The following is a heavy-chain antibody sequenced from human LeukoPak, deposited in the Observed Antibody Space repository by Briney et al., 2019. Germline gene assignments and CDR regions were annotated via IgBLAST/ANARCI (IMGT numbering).Heavy chain of an antibody. V-gene: IGHV4-31*03. J-gene: IGHJ4*02. D-gene: IGHD4-11*01. Sequence: PSETLSLTCTVSRASISSGSYYWNWIRHHPGRGVEWIGYIHHSGTTYYNPSLKSRVTISVDTSENQISLNLASVTAADTAVYYCARRSYYRTDPFDFWGQGTLVTVSP. CDR1: RASISSGSYY. CDR3: ARRSYYRTDPFDF. CDR2: IHHSGTT.